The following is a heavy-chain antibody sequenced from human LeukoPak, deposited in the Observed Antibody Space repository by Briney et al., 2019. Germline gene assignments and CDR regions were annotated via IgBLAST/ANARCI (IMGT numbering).Heavy chain of an antibody. CDR2: INPNSGGT. D-gene: IGHD3-22*01. CDR1: KYTFTGYY. Sequence: ASVKVSCKASKYTFTGYYMHWVRQAPGQGLEWMGWINPNSGGTDYAQKFQGRVTMTRDTSISTAYMELSRLRSDDTAVYYCATSLGLHDSSGYYYYWGQGTLVTVSS. J-gene: IGHJ4*02. CDR3: ATSLGLHDSSGYYYY. V-gene: IGHV1-2*02.